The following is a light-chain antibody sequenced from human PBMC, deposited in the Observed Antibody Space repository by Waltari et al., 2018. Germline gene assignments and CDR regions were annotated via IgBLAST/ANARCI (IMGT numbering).Light chain of an antibody. CDR2: RNN. V-gene: IGLV10-54*04. Sequence: QAGLTQPPSVSKGLRQTATLTCTGNSNNVGKQAAAWLQQHQGHPPKLLSYRNNNRPSGISERFSASRSGNTDSLTITGLQPEDEADYYCSAWDSSLGAWVFGGGTKLTVL. CDR3: SAWDSSLGAWV. CDR1: SNNVGKQA. J-gene: IGLJ3*02.